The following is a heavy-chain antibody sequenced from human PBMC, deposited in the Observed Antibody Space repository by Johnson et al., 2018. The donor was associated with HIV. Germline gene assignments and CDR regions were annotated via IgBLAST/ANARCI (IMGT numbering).Heavy chain of an antibody. CDR1: GFTVTTKY. J-gene: IGHJ3*01. V-gene: IGHV3-15*01. Sequence: VQLVESGGGLVQPGGSLRLSCAASGFTVTTKYMSWVRQAPGKGLEWVGRLKSRTDGETADYAAPVKGRFTISRDDSKNTLYLQMNSLRAEDTAVYYCARKQWLAKISSDAFDFWGQGTMVTVSS. CDR2: LKSRTDGETA. CDR3: ARKQWLAKISSDAFDF. D-gene: IGHD6-19*01.